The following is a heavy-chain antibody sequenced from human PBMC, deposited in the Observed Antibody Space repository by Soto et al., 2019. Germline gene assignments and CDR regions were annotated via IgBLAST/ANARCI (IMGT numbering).Heavy chain of an antibody. CDR1: GYNFTRFG. V-gene: IGHV1-18*01. Sequence: QFQLVQSGAEVKKPGASVKVSCKASGYNFTRFGISWVRQAPGHGLEWMGWMGAHSGHTRQAQKFQGRLTLTTEPSMKPAYIDLRSLTSDDTALYYWGREGQQLAPEDYYQFHGMDVWGQGTTVIVSS. J-gene: IGHJ6*02. CDR3: GREGQQLAPEDYYQFHGMDV. CDR2: MGAHSGHT. D-gene: IGHD6-13*01.